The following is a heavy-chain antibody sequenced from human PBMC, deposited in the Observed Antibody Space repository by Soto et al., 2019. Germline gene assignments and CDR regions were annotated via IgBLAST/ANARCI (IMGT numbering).Heavy chain of an antibody. D-gene: IGHD3-9*01. V-gene: IGHV3-23*01. J-gene: IGHJ4*02. CDR1: GFTFSSYA. Sequence: AGGSLRLSCAASGFTFSSYAMSWVRQAPGKGLEWVSAISGSGGSTYYADSVKGRFTISRDNSKNTLYLQMNSLRAEDTAVYYCAKGDRFLTAPWYWGQGTLVTVSS. CDR2: ISGSGGST. CDR3: AKGDRFLTAPWY.